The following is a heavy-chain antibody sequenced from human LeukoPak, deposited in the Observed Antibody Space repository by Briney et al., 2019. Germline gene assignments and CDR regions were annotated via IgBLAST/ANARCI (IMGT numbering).Heavy chain of an antibody. J-gene: IGHJ6*03. V-gene: IGHV3-23*01. CDR1: GFTFSSYA. CDR3: AKGGGYCSSTSCSHQFYYYYYMDV. D-gene: IGHD2-2*03. CDR2: ISGSGGST. Sequence: GGSLRLSCAASGFTFSSYAMSWVRQAPGKGLEWVSAISGSGGSTYYADSAKGRFTISRDNSKNTLYLQMNSLRAEDTAVYYCAKGGGYCSSTSCSHQFYYYYYMDVWGKGTTVTVSS.